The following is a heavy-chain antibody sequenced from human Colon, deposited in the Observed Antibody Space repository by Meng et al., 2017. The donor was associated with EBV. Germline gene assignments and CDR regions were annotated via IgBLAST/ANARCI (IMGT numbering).Heavy chain of an antibody. Sequence: EXQLVEXXXALVRPGXSLRLSCAASGFTFSSYWMHWVRQAPGKGLVWVSRINEDGATTTYADSVKGRFTIFRDNAKNTLYLQMNSLRAEDTAVYYCSRDLVGSDDYWGHGTLVTVSS. CDR1: GFTFSSYW. J-gene: IGHJ4*01. D-gene: IGHD2-8*02. CDR2: INEDGATT. CDR3: SRDLVGSDDY. V-gene: IGHV3-74*01.